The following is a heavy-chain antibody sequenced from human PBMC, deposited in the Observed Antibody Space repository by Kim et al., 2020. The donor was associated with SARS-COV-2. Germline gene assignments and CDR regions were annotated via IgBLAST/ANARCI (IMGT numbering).Heavy chain of an antibody. CDR2: K. V-gene: IGHV2-5*01. CDR3: ARCIAAAGFDY. J-gene: IGHJ4*02. D-gene: IGHD6-13*01. Sequence: KRYSPSLKSRLTITKDTSKNQVVLTMTNMDPVDTATYYCARCIAAAGFDYWGQGTLVTVSS.